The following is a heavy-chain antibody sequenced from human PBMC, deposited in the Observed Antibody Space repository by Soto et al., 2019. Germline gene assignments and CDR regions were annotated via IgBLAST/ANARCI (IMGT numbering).Heavy chain of an antibody. J-gene: IGHJ6*02. CDR2: IIPTFGTA. Sequence: GASVKVSCKASGGTFSSYAISWVRQAPGQGLEWMGGIIPTFGTANYAQKFQGRVTITADKSTSTAYMELSSLRSEDTAVYYCATSPQGSDYSYGMDVWGQGTTVTVSS. CDR3: ATSPQGSDYSYGMDV. CDR1: GGTFSSYA. V-gene: IGHV1-69*06.